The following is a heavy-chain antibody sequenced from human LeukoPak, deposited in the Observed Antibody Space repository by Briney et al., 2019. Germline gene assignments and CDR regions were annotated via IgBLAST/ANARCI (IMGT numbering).Heavy chain of an antibody. CDR3: ARDRGWPAVHFDL. CDR1: RFTFKNYG. CDR2: IWYDGSEQ. J-gene: IGHJ4*02. Sequence: GGSLRLSCAASRFTFKNYGMHWVRQAPGKGLEWEAVIWYDGSEQYYVDSVKGRFTVSRDNSKSTVYLQMNSLRVEDTALYFCARDRGWPAVHFDLWGQGTLVTVFS. V-gene: IGHV3-33*01. D-gene: IGHD2-15*01.